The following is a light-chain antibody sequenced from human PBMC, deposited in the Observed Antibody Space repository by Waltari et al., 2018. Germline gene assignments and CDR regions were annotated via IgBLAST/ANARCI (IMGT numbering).Light chain of an antibody. J-gene: IGLJ2*01. CDR2: DVS. V-gene: IGLV2-11*01. CDR1: SSDVGGYNY. CDR3: CSYAGSYSVV. Sequence: QSALTQPRSVSGSPGQSVTISCTGTSSDVGGYNYVSWYQQHPGKAPKLLIYDVSKRPSGVPDRFSGSKSGKPASLTISGLQAEDEADYYCCSYAGSYSVVFGGGTKLTVL.